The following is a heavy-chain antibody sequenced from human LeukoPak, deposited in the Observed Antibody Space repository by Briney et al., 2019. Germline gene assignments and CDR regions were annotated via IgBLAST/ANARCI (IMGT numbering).Heavy chain of an antibody. CDR2: IKSKVAGGTT. D-gene: IGHD4-17*01. CDR1: GFTFSNAW. CDR3: ASYTLTTPYFFDY. J-gene: IGHJ4*02. Sequence: GGSLRLSCVVSGFTFSNAWMNWVRQAPGKGLEWVGRIKSKVAGGTTDYAAPVKGRFTISRDDSKNTLYLQMNSLKTEDTAVYYCASYTLTTPYFFDYWGQGTLVTVSS. V-gene: IGHV3-15*07.